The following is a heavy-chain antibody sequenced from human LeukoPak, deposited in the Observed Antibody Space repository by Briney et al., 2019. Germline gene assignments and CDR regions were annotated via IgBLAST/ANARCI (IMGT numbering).Heavy chain of an antibody. CDR1: GFTFSSYI. CDR2: ISSSSSYI. Sequence: PGGSLRLSCAASGFTFSSYIMNWVRQAPGKGLEWVSSISSSSSYIYYADSVKGRFTISRDNAKNSLYLQMNSLRAEDTAVYYCARDLLRVNDDAFDIWGQGTMVTVSP. CDR3: ARDLLRVNDDAFDI. J-gene: IGHJ3*02. D-gene: IGHD4-17*01. V-gene: IGHV3-21*01.